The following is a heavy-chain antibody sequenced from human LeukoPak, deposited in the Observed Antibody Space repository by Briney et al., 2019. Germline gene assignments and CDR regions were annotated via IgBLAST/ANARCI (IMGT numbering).Heavy chain of an antibody. J-gene: IGHJ4*02. CDR3: ARDSVEGY. V-gene: IGHV4-4*07. CDR1: GGSMGGYS. D-gene: IGHD1-1*01. CDR2: IYTSGST. Sequence: SETLSLTCTVSGGSMGGYSWSWLRQPAGKGLEWIGRIYTSGSTNYNPSLKSRVTMSVDTSKNQFSLKLSSVTAADTGVYYCARDSVEGYWGQGILVTVSS.